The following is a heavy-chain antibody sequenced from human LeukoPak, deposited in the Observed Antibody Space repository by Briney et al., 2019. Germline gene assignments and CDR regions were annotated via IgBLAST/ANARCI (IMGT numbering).Heavy chain of an antibody. D-gene: IGHD1-14*01. V-gene: IGHV3-49*04. J-gene: IGHJ4*02. CDR2: IRSKAYGGTP. CDR1: GFTFGDYA. Sequence: GGSLRLSCTASGFTFGDYAMSWVRQAPGKGLEWVGFIRSKAYGGTPAYAASVKGRFTISRDDSKSIAYLQMNSLKTEDTAVYYCSYSGYNDYWGQGTLVTVSS. CDR3: SYSGYNDY.